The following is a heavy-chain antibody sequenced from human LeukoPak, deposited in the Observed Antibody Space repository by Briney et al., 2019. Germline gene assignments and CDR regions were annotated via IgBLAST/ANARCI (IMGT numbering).Heavy chain of an antibody. Sequence: GGSLRLSCAASGFTFSSYWIHWVRQAPGKGLVWVSRISSDGSSTRYADSVKGRFTISRDNAKNTLYLQMNSLRAEDTAVYYCARDRTYSSSWYDAFDIWGQGTMVTVSS. CDR3: ARDRTYSSSWYDAFDI. CDR1: GFTFSSYW. CDR2: ISSDGSST. J-gene: IGHJ3*02. D-gene: IGHD6-13*01. V-gene: IGHV3-74*01.